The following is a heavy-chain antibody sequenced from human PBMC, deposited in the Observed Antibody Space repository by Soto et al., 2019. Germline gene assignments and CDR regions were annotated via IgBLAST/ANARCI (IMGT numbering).Heavy chain of an antibody. V-gene: IGHV5-51*01. CDR1: GHLFNNHW. D-gene: IGHD3-10*01. Sequence: RESLKISCKGPGHLFNNHWIGWVRQTPGKGLEWMGLIFTRDSETKTSPSFQGHVSFSVDNSINTVYLQWTSLKTTDTGIYFCARGYFDSGHGYDLWGQGTLVTVSS. CDR3: ARGYFDSGHGYDL. CDR2: IFTRDSET. J-gene: IGHJ5*02.